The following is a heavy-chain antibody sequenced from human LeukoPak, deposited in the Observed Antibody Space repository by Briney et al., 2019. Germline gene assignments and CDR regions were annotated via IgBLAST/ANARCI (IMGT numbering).Heavy chain of an antibody. CDR3: ARGSSSGGEFDY. Sequence: PSETLSLTCTDPGGSISSYYWSWIRQPPGKGLEWIGYIYYSGSTNYNPSLKSRVTISVDTPKNQFSLKLSSVTAADTAVYYCARGSSSGGEFDYWGQGTLVTVSS. J-gene: IGHJ4*02. D-gene: IGHD6-19*01. CDR1: GGSISSYY. CDR2: IYYSGST. V-gene: IGHV4-59*01.